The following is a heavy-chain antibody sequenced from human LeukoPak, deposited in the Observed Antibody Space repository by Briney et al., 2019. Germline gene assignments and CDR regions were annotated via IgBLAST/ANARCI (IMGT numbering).Heavy chain of an antibody. CDR1: GYTFTSYG. CDR2: INVYNGNT. CDR3: ARPITMIVADAFDI. D-gene: IGHD3-22*01. V-gene: IGHV1-18*01. J-gene: IGHJ3*02. Sequence: ASVKVSCKTSGYTFTSYGINWVRQAPGQGLEWMGWINVYNGNTNYAQKLQGRVTMTTDTSTSTAYMELRSLRSDDTAVYYCARPITMIVADAFDIWGQGTVVTISS.